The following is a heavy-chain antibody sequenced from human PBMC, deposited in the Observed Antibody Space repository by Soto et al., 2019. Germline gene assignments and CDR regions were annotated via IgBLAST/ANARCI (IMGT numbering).Heavy chain of an antibody. CDR1: GGSISSYY. CDR3: ARDYYGSGSSPGYFDY. D-gene: IGHD3-10*01. J-gene: IGHJ4*02. V-gene: IGHV4-4*07. Sequence: QVQLQESGPGLVKPSETLSLTCTVSGGSISSYYWSWTRQPAGKGLEWIGRIYTSGSTNYNPSLKSRVTMSVDTSKNQFSLKLSSVTAAVTAVYYCARDYYGSGSSPGYFDYWGQGTLVTVSS. CDR2: IYTSGST.